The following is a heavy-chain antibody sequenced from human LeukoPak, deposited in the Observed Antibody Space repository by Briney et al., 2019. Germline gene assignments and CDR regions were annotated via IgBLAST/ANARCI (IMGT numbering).Heavy chain of an antibody. CDR1: GGTFSSYA. D-gene: IGHD3-10*01. J-gene: IGHJ4*02. CDR3: ARDKESYGSGSYYTFDY. CDR2: IIPIFGTA. Sequence: SVKVSCKASGGTFSSYAISWVRQAPGQGLEWMGGIIPIFGTANYAQKFQGRVTITTDESTSTAYMELSSLRSEDTAVYYCARDKESYGSGSYYTFDYWGQGTLVTVSS. V-gene: IGHV1-69*05.